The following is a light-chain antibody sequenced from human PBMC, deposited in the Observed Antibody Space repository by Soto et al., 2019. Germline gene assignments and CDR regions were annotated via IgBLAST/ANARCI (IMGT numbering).Light chain of an antibody. CDR2: AAS. J-gene: IGKJ5*01. Sequence: DIQMTQSPSSVSASVGDRVTITCRASQSISSWLAWYQQKPGTVPNLLIYAASSLQSGVPSRFSGSGAGTEFTLTISSLQPEDFGTYYFQQGDSFPSTFGQGTPLQIK. CDR3: QQGDSFPST. V-gene: IGKV1-12*01. CDR1: QSISSW.